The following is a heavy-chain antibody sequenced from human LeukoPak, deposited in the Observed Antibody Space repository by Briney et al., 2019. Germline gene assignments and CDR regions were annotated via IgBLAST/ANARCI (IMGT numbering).Heavy chain of an antibody. CDR1: GFTFSSYW. V-gene: IGHV3-7*01. CDR3: AELGITMIGGV. J-gene: IGHJ6*04. CDR2: IKQDVTEK. Sequence: GGSLRLSCAASGFTFSSYWMSWVRQAPGKGLEWVAYIKQDVTEKYYVDSVKGRFTISRDNAKNTLYLQMNSLRAEDTAVYYCAELGITMIGGVWGKGTTVTISS. D-gene: IGHD3-10*02.